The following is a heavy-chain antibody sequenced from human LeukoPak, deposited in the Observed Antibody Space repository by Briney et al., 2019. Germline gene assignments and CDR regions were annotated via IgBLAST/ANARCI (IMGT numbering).Heavy chain of an antibody. V-gene: IGHV4-31*03. CDR3: ARVLRSSGSPDY. CDR1: GGSISSADYY. J-gene: IGHJ4*02. D-gene: IGHD3-22*01. Sequence: PSQTLSLTCTVSGGSISSADYYWSWIRQHPGKGLEWIGYIYYSGSTYYNPSLKSRVTISVDTSKNQFSLKLSSVTAADTAVYYCARVLRSSGSPDYWGQGTLVTDSS. CDR2: IYYSGST.